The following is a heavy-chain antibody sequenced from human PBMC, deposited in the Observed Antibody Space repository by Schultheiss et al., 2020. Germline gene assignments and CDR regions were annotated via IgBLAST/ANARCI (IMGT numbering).Heavy chain of an antibody. CDR1: GFTFSSYG. D-gene: IGHD6-19*01. Sequence: GGSLRLSCAASGFTFSSYGMHWVRQAPGKGLEWVANIKQDGSEKYYVDSVKGRFTISRDNAKNSLYLQMNSLRAEDTAVYYCAKDAGYSSGWYSDYWGQGTLVTVSS. CDR3: AKDAGYSSGWYSDY. J-gene: IGHJ4*02. V-gene: IGHV3-7*01. CDR2: IKQDGSEK.